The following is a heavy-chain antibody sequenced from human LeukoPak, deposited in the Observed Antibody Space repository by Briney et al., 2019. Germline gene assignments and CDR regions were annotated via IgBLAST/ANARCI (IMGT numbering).Heavy chain of an antibody. CDR1: GFTFSSSA. CDR2: ISFDGRNQ. CDR3: ATQSYSGSWDAFDN. Sequence: SGGSLRLSCAASGFTFSSSAMHWVRQTPGEGLEWVAVISFDGRNQVYADSVKGRFTISRDNSKHTLYLQMNSLRAENTAVYYCATQSYSGSWDAFDNWGQGTMVTVSS. D-gene: IGHD6-13*01. V-gene: IGHV3-30*04. J-gene: IGHJ3*02.